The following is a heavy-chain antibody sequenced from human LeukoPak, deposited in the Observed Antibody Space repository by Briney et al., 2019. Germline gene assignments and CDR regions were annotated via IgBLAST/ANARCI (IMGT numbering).Heavy chain of an antibody. CDR3: ARDGGSSGYHERYFDY. J-gene: IGHJ4*02. D-gene: IGHD3-22*01. CDR2: IYSGGST. Sequence: GGSLRLSCAASGFTVSSNYMSWVRQAPGKGLEWVSVIYSGGSTYYADSVKGRFTISRDNAKNSLYLQMNSLRAEDTAVYYCARDGGSSGYHERYFDYWGQGTLVTVSS. CDR1: GFTVSSNY. V-gene: IGHV3-53*01.